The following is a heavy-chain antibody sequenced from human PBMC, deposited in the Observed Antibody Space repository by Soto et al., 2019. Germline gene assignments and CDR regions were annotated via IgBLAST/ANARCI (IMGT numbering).Heavy chain of an antibody. CDR3: ARLNGDSLLHYYYGMDV. CDR1: GYSFTSYW. J-gene: IGHJ6*02. D-gene: IGHD1-26*01. V-gene: IGHV5-10-1*01. CDR2: IDPSDSYT. Sequence: GESLKISCKGSGYSFTSYWISWVRQMPGKGLEWMGRIDPSDSYTNYSPSFQGHVTISADKSISTAYLQWSSLKASDTAMYYCARLNGDSLLHYYYGMDVWGQGTTVTVSS.